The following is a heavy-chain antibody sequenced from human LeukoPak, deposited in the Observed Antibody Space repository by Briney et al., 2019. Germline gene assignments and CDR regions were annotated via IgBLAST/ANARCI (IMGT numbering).Heavy chain of an antibody. CDR2: IIPIFGTA. D-gene: IGHD4-23*01. CDR1: GGTFSSYA. V-gene: IGHV1-69*05. CDR3: ARDVGGNLVFDY. J-gene: IGHJ4*02. Sequence: GASVKVSCKASGGTFSSYAISWVRQAPGQGLEWMGGIIPIFGTANYAQKFQGRVTITRDTSASTAYMELSSLRSEDTAVYYCARDVGGNLVFDYWGQGTLVTVSS.